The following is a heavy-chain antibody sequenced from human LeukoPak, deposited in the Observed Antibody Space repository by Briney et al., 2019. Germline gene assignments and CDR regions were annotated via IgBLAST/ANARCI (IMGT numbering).Heavy chain of an antibody. J-gene: IGHJ4*02. Sequence: PGGSLRLSCAASGFTFSSYTMSWVRQAPGKGLEWVSGISGSGGSTYYADSVKGRFTISGDNSKNTLYLQMNSLRAEDTAVYYCAKDRYYDSSGPSDYWGQGTLVTVSS. D-gene: IGHD3-22*01. CDR2: ISGSGGST. V-gene: IGHV3-23*01. CDR1: GFTFSSYT. CDR3: AKDRYYDSSGPSDY.